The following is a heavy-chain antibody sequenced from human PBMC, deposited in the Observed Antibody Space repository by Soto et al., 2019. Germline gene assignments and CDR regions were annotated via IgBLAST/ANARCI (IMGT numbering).Heavy chain of an antibody. J-gene: IGHJ5*02. V-gene: IGHV4-31*03. Sequence: SETLSLTCTVSGASMSSGGYYWTWIRQSPGKGLEWIGYIYYSGSTYYNPSLESRVAISLDTSRSQFSLTLHSVTAADTAIYYCARDSHNNVFDPRGQGTLVTVSS. CDR3: ARDSHNNVFDP. CDR1: GASMSSGGYY. CDR2: IYYSGST. D-gene: IGHD1-1*01.